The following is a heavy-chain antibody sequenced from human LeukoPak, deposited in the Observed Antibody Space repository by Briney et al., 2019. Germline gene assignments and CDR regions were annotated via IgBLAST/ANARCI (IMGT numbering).Heavy chain of an antibody. Sequence: GGSLRLSCAASGFTFSSHAMSWVRQAPGRGLEWVSSISQNGRTTYYPDSVRGRLTISRDNSKNTLYLQMNSLRAEDTALYYCAKGPEGYDSSGYYSGGDCWGQGTLVTVSS. CDR1: GFTFSSHA. CDR2: ISQNGRTT. J-gene: IGHJ4*02. V-gene: IGHV3-23*01. D-gene: IGHD3-22*01. CDR3: AKGPEGYDSSGYYSGGDC.